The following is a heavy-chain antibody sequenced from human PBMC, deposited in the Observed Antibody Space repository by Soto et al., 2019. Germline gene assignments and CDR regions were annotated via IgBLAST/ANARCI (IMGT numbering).Heavy chain of an antibody. J-gene: IGHJ4*02. CDR1: GGSISSGGYY. CDR3: ARVREGYYGSGSYYKTVIDY. Sequence: SETLSLTCTVSGGSISSGGYYWSWIRQHPGKGLEWIGYIYYSGSTYYNPSLKSRVTISVDTSKNQFSLKLSSVTAADTAVYYCARVREGYYGSGSYYKTVIDYWGQGALVTVS. CDR2: IYYSGST. V-gene: IGHV4-31*03. D-gene: IGHD3-10*01.